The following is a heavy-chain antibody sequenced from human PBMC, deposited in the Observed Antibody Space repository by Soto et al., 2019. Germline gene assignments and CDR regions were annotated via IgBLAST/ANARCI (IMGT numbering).Heavy chain of an antibody. D-gene: IGHD2-21*01. J-gene: IGHJ5*02. CDR2: ISYSGDTR. CDR1: GFTFSNYA. V-gene: IGHV3-23*01. Sequence: PGGSLRLSCVASGFTFSNYAMSWVRQAPGKGLEWVSSISYSGDTRYYADSVKGRFTISRDNSKNTMYLQMNSLRAEDTAVYYCAKDIRGEASWGQGNLVTGSS. CDR3: AKDIRGEAS.